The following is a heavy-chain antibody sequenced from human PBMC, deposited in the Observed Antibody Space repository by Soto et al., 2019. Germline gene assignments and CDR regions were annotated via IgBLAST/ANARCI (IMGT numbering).Heavy chain of an antibody. V-gene: IGHV3-48*03. D-gene: IGHD6-13*01. Sequence: GGSLRLSCASSGFHFSSYEMHLVRPAPGKGLEWVSYISSSGSTIYYADSVKGRFTISRDNAKNSLYLQMNSLRAEDTAVYYCARDLTGYSSSWYYFDYWGQGTLVTVSS. CDR1: GFHFSSYE. J-gene: IGHJ4*02. CDR3: ARDLTGYSSSWYYFDY. CDR2: ISSSGSTI.